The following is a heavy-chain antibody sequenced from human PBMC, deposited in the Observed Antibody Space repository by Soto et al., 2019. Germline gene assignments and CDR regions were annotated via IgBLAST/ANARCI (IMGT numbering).Heavy chain of an antibody. Sequence: PSETLSLTCTVSGGSISSYYWSWIRQPPGKGLEWIGYIYYSGSTNYNPSLKSRVTISVDTSKNQFSLKLSSVTAADTAVYYCARQMGYTVYNWNYYFDYWGQGTLVTVSS. D-gene: IGHD1-7*01. CDR3: ARQMGYTVYNWNYYFDY. J-gene: IGHJ4*02. CDR2: IYYSGST. CDR1: GGSISSYY. V-gene: IGHV4-59*08.